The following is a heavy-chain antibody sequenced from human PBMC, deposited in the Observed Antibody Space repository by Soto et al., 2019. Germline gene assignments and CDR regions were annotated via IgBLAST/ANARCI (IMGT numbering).Heavy chain of an antibody. CDR1: GYIFTTYW. CDR2: INPTDSDT. Sequence: GESLKISCKASGYIFTTYWIAWVRQMSGKGLEWIGIINPTDSDTRYSPSFQGQVTISADKSISTTYLQWSSLKASDTFIYFFARRPMITFGGVIGHFDYWGQGTLVTVSS. CDR3: ARRPMITFGGVIGHFDY. J-gene: IGHJ4*02. D-gene: IGHD3-16*02. V-gene: IGHV5-51*01.